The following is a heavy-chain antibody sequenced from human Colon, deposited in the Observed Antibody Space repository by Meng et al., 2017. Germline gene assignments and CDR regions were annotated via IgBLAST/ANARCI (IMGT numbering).Heavy chain of an antibody. V-gene: IGHV7-4-1*01. J-gene: IGHJ4*02. CDR1: GYTFTSYA. Sequence: VQLVQSGSDLRKPGASVKISCKASGYTFTSYAINLVRQAPGQGLEWMGWINTNTGNPTYAQGFTGRFVFSLDASVTTAYLQIDSLRAEDTAVYYCATDGRLYDPNHVSSYFDYWGQGSLVTVSS. CDR3: ATDGRLYDPNHVSSYFDY. D-gene: IGHD1-14*01. CDR2: INTNTGNP.